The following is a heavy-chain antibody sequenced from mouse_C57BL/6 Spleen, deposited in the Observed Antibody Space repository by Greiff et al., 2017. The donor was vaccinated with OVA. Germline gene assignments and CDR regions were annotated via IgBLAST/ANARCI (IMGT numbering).Heavy chain of an antibody. V-gene: IGHV2-5*01. CDR3: AKSTTVVGPYAMDY. Sequence: QVQLQQSGPGLVQPSQSLSITCTVSGFSLTSYGVHWVRQSPGKGLEWLGVIWRGGSTDYNAAFMSRLSITKDNSKSQVFFKMNSLQADDTAIYYGAKSTTVVGPYAMDYWGQGTSVTVSS. J-gene: IGHJ4*01. CDR2: IWRGGST. D-gene: IGHD1-1*01. CDR1: GFSLTSYG.